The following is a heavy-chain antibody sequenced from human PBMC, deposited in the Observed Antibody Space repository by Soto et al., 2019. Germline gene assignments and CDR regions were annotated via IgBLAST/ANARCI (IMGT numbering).Heavy chain of an antibody. CDR1: GGSISPYY. V-gene: IGHV4-59*01. CDR3: ARKGAAASYAHYYMDV. Sequence: QVQLQESGPGLVKPSETLSLTCTVSGGSISPYYWSWIRQPPGKGLEWIGYVYYSGNTNYNPSLESRVTISVDTSRNQFSLTLTSATAADTAVYYCARKGAAASYAHYYMDVWGRGTTVTVSS. CDR2: VYYSGNT. J-gene: IGHJ6*03. D-gene: IGHD6-13*01.